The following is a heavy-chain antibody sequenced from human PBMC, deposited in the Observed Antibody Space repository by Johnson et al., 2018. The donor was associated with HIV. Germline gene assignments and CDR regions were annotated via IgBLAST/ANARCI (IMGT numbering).Heavy chain of an antibody. J-gene: IGHJ3*02. CDR1: GFTFSSYG. Sequence: QVQLVESGGGVVQPGRSLRLSCAASGFTFSSYGMHWVRQAPGKGLEWVAVIWYDGSNKYYADSVKGRFTISRDNSKNSLYLQMNSLRAEDTAVYYCAPLGDAFDIWGQGTMVTVSS. V-gene: IGHV3-30*19. D-gene: IGHD7-27*01. CDR3: APLGDAFDI. CDR2: IWYDGSNK.